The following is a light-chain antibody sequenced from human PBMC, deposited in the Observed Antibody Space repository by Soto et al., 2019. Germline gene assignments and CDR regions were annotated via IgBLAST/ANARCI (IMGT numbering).Light chain of an antibody. CDR3: LQYGTFPRT. J-gene: IGKJ1*01. V-gene: IGKV3-20*01. CDR2: GAS. Sequence: EIVLTQSPGTLSLSPGERATLSCRASQSVISIYLAWYHQNAGQAPRLLIYGASSRATGIPDRFSGSGSGTDFTLTISRLEPEDFAVYYCLQYGTFPRTFGQGTKVDI. CDR1: QSVISIY.